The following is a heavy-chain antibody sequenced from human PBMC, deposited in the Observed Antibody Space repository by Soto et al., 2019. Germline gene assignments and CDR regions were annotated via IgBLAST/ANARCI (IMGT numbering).Heavy chain of an antibody. CDR1: GFTFSSYG. CDR2: IWYDGSNK. D-gene: IGHD3-22*01. Sequence: QVQLVESGGGVVQPGRSLRLSCAASGFTFSSYGMHWVRQAPGKGLEWVAVIWYDGSNKYYADSVKGRFTISRDNSKNTLYLQMNSLRAEDTAVYYCARDDSQNLYDSAPDYWGQGTLVTVSS. J-gene: IGHJ4*02. CDR3: ARDDSQNLYDSAPDY. V-gene: IGHV3-33*01.